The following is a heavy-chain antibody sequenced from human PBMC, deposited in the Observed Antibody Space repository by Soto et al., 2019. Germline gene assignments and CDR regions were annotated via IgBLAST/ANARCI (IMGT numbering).Heavy chain of an antibody. D-gene: IGHD6-13*01. J-gene: IGHJ6*02. V-gene: IGHV3-15*01. Sequence: GGSLRLSCVASGFTFKGAWMSWVRQAPGKGLEWVGRIKSKTDGGTTDYAAPVKGRFTISRDDSKNTLYLQMNSLKTEDTAVYYCTTDPAIAAAGAMVYYYYGMEVWGQGTTVTVSS. CDR2: IKSKTDGGTT. CDR1: GFTFKGAW. CDR3: TTDPAIAAAGAMVYYYYGMEV.